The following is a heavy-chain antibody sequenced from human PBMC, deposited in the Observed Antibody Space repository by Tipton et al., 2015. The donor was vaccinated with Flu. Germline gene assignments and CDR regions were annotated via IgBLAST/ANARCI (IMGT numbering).Heavy chain of an antibody. Sequence: LSLTCGVSGDSIRSSNYYWGWIRQPPGKGLEWIGNTFHSGNTYLNPSLKSRVTISIDTSRNQFSLKLNSVTADDTAVYYCARRDYSNYVSEPKNWFDPWGQGALVTVSS. J-gene: IGHJ5*02. D-gene: IGHD4-11*01. CDR3: ARRDYSNYVSEPKNWFDP. V-gene: IGHV4-39*07. CDR2: TFHSGNT. CDR1: GDSIRSSNYY.